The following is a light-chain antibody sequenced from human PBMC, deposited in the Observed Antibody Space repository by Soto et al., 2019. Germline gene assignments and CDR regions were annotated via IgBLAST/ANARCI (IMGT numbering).Light chain of an antibody. J-gene: IGLJ1*01. V-gene: IGLV1-44*01. CDR3: AAWDDSLNAL. Sequence: QSVLTQPPSLSATPGQRVNISCSGSFSNIGDNAVNWYQQLPGEAPKLLIYLNDQRPSGVPDRFSGSKSGTSAFLAISGLQSEDEADYYCAAWDDSLNALFGTGTKVTVL. CDR1: FSNIGDNA. CDR2: LND.